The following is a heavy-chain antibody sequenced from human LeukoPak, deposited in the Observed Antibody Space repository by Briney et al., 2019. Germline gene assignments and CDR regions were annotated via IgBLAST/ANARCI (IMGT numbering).Heavy chain of an antibody. V-gene: IGHV3-74*01. CDR1: GFTSSSYW. Sequence: GGSLRLSCAVSGFTSSSYWMHWVRQAPGKGLVWVSRINNDGTYTVYADSVKGRFTISRDNAKNTLYLQMNSLRPEDTAVYYCGREIEAPGKTLDYWGRGTLVTVSS. J-gene: IGHJ4*02. CDR3: GREIEAPGKTLDY. CDR2: INNDGTYT.